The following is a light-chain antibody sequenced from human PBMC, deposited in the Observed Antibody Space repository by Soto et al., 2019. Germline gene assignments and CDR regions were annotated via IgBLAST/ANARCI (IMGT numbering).Light chain of an antibody. CDR1: SSDVGAYKY. J-gene: IGLJ3*02. Sequence: QSALTQPASVSGSPGQSITISCTGSSSDVGAYKYVSWFQQHPGKAPKLIIYEVSNRPSGVSDRFSGSKSGNTASLTISGLQAEDEADYHCSSYTTTTDGVFGGGTKLTVL. V-gene: IGLV2-14*01. CDR3: SSYTTTTDGV. CDR2: EVS.